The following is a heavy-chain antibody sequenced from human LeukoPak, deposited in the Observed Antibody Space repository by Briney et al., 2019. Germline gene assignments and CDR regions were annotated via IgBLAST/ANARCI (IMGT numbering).Heavy chain of an antibody. V-gene: IGHV1-2*02. J-gene: IGHJ4*02. CDR2: INPNSGGT. CDR1: GYTFTGYY. Sequence: ASVKVSCKASGYTFTGYYMHWVRQAPGQGLEWMGWINPNSGGTNYAQKFQVRVTMTRDTSISTAYMELSRLRSDDTAVYYCARGYSSGWYCVFNYWGQGTLVTVSS. CDR3: ARGYSSGWYCVFNY. D-gene: IGHD6-19*01.